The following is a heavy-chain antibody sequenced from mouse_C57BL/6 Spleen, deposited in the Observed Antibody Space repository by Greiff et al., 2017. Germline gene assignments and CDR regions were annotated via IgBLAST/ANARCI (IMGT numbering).Heavy chain of an antibody. Sequence: QVQLQQSGAELVKPGASVKISCKASGYAFSSYWMNWVKQRPGKGLEWIGQIYPGDGDTNYNGKFKGQATLTADKSSSTAYMQLSSLTSEDSAVYFCARSWDLGYFDVWGTGTTVTVSS. CDR3: ARSWDLGYFDV. V-gene: IGHV1-80*01. CDR1: GYAFSSYW. D-gene: IGHD4-1*01. J-gene: IGHJ1*03. CDR2: IYPGDGDT.